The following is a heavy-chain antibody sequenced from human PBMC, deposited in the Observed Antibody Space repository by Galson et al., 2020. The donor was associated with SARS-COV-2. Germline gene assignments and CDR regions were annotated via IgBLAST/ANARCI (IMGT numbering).Heavy chain of an antibody. CDR1: GGSLTSYA. CDR2: IILIFGTV. Sequence: KISCKASGGSLTSYALSWVRQAPGQGLEWMGGIILIFGTVTYAQKFQGRVTITADESTSTAYMELSSLRSGDTAVYYCARKVLDDGGIAYGFDSWGQGTMVTVSS. CDR3: ARKVLDDGGIAYGFDS. D-gene: IGHD2-15*01. V-gene: IGHV1-69*01. J-gene: IGHJ3*02.